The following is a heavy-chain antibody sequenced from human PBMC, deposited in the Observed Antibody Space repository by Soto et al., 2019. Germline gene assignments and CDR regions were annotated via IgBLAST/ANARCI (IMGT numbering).Heavy chain of an antibody. CDR1: GFTFSSYA. Sequence: PVGSLRLSCAASGFTFSSYAMSWVRQAPGKGLEWVSAISGSGGSTYYADSVKGRFTISRDNSKNTLYLQMNSLRAEDTAVYYCAKGGRYGPYYFDYWGQGTLVTVSS. V-gene: IGHV3-23*01. CDR3: AKGGRYGPYYFDY. J-gene: IGHJ4*02. D-gene: IGHD1-26*01. CDR2: ISGSGGST.